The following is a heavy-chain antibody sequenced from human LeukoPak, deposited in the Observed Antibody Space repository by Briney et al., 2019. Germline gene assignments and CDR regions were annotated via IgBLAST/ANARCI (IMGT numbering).Heavy chain of an antibody. J-gene: IGHJ4*02. V-gene: IGHV3-23*01. Sequence: GGSLRLSCAASGFTFSSYAMSWVRQAPGKGLEWVSAISGSGGNTYYADSVKGRFTISRDNSKNTLYLQMNSLRAEDTAVYYCAKDEKGTVTVYYFDYWGQGTLVTVSS. CDR3: AKDEKGTVTVYYFDY. CDR1: GFTFSSYA. CDR2: ISGSGGNT. D-gene: IGHD4-17*01.